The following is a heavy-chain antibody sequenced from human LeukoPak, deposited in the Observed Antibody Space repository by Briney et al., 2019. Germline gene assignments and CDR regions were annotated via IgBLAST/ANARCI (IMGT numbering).Heavy chain of an antibody. J-gene: IGHJ4*02. CDR2: ISYDGSHQ. Sequence: GGSLRLSCAASGFILSTYGMHWVRQAPGKGLEWVAVISYDGSHQYYADSVQGRFTISRDTPKNTLYLQMNSLRPEDTAIYYCARPPPASMIRGVIIPHFDTWGQGTLVTVSS. CDR3: ARPPPASMIRGVIIPHFDT. V-gene: IGHV3-30*03. D-gene: IGHD3-10*01. CDR1: GFILSTYG.